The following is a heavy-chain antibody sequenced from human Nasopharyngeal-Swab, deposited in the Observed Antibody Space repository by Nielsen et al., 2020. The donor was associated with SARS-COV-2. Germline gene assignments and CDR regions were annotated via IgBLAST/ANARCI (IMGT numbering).Heavy chain of an antibody. V-gene: IGHV4-31*03. J-gene: IGHJ6*02. D-gene: IGHD3-3*01. Sequence: SETLSLTCTVSGGSISSGGYYWSWIRQHPGKGLEWIGYIYYSGSTYHNPSLKSRVTISVDTSKNQFSLKLSSVTAADTAVYYCARGATIFGVVAYGMDVWGQGTTVTVSS. CDR3: ARGATIFGVVAYGMDV. CDR2: IYYSGST. CDR1: GGSISSGGYY.